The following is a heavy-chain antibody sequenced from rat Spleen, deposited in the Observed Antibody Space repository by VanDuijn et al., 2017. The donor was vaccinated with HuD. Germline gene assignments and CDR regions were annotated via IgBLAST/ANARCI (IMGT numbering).Heavy chain of an antibody. Sequence: EVQLVESGGGLVQPGRSLKLSCAASGFTFSNYYMAWVRQAPTKGLEWVAYISTGGVTTYYRDSVKGRFTVSRDNAKSTLNLQMDSLRSEDTATYYCSTAGSGLDYYYAGGFDYWGQGVMVTVSS. CDR3: STAGSGLDYYYAGGFDY. J-gene: IGHJ2*01. D-gene: IGHD1-6*01. CDR1: GFTFSNYY. CDR2: ISTGGVTT. V-gene: IGHV5-27*01.